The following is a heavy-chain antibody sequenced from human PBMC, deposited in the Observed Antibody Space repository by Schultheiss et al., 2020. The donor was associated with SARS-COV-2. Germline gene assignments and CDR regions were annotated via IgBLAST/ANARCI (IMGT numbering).Heavy chain of an antibody. CDR3: AREGSTRFDP. J-gene: IGHJ5*02. CDR1: GGSFSGYY. Sequence: SETLSLTCAVYGGSFSGYYWSWIRQPPGKGLEWIGEINHSGSTNYNPSLKSRVTISVDTSKNQFSLKLSSVTAADTAVYYCAREGSTRFDPWGQGTLDTVSS. CDR2: INHSGST. V-gene: IGHV4-34*01.